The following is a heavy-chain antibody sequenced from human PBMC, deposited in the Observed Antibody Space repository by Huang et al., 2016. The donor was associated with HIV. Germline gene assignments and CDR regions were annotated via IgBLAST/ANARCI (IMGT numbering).Heavy chain of an antibody. CDR2: IDYSGST. CDR1: GGSILSSSYY. J-gene: IGHJ3*02. Sequence: QLQLQGSGPGLVKPSETLSLTCTVSGGSILSSSYYWGWIRQPPGKGLEWVGSIDYSGSTAYNPSLKSRGTVSVDTSKNQFSLKLSSVTAADTAVYYCARHFSYYDSSGYTPWDAFDIWGQGTMVTVSS. D-gene: IGHD3-22*01. V-gene: IGHV4-39*01. CDR3: ARHFSYYDSSGYTPWDAFDI.